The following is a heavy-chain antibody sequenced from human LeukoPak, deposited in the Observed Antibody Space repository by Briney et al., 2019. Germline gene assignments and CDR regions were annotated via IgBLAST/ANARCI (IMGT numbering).Heavy chain of an antibody. D-gene: IGHD2-21*01. J-gene: IGHJ4*02. CDR2: INNSGST. CDR1: GGSFSSYSYN. V-gene: IGHV4-39*01. Sequence: SETLSLTCTVSGGSFSSYSYNWGWLRQPPGMGREWWVSINNSGSTYYNPSLNSGVTISIDTTNTEFTLKLSPVTDADTVFYYCARQDVTYCGGGCYSWSFDYWGQGTLVTVSS. CDR3: ARQDVTYCGGGCYSWSFDY.